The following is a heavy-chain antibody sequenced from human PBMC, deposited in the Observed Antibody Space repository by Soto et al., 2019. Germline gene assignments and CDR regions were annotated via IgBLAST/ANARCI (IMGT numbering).Heavy chain of an antibody. J-gene: IGHJ4*02. CDR2: INPNSGGT. V-gene: IGHV1-2*02. CDR1: IYTFTGYY. Sequence: SVKVSCKDSIYTFTGYYMHWLRQAPGQGLEWMGWINPNSGGTNYAQKFQGRVTMSRDTYISTAYMELSRLRSDDTAVYYCARGGIPATAIPFDYWGQGTLVTVSS. D-gene: IGHD2-2*02. CDR3: ARGGIPATAIPFDY.